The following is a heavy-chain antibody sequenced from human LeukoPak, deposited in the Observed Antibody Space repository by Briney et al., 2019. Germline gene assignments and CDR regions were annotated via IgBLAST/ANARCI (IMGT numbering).Heavy chain of an antibody. Sequence: SETLSLTCTVSGGSISSYYWSWIRQPPGKGLEWIGYIYYSGSTNYNPSLKSRVTISVDTSKNQFSLKLSSVTAADTAVYYCARQTTVLNWFDPWGRGTLVTVSS. J-gene: IGHJ5*02. D-gene: IGHD4-17*01. CDR2: IYYSGST. V-gene: IGHV4-59*08. CDR3: ARQTTVLNWFDP. CDR1: GGSISSYY.